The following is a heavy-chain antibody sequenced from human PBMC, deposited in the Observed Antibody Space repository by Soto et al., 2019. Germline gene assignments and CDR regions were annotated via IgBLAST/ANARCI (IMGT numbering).Heavy chain of an antibody. D-gene: IGHD3-10*01. CDR1: AYTFTSYG. CDR2: ISGYNGNT. Sequence: QVQLVQSGAEVKKPGASVKVSCKASAYTFTSYGISWVRQAPGQGLEWMGWISGYNGNTDYAQNLQGRVTMTTDTSTSTAYRELRSLRSDDTAVYYCARDPPRGYYGSGSYYFDYWGQGTLVTVSS. V-gene: IGHV1-18*01. CDR3: ARDPPRGYYGSGSYYFDY. J-gene: IGHJ4*02.